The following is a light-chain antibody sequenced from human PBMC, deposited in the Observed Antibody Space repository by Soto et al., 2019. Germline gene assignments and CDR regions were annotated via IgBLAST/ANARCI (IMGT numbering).Light chain of an antibody. CDR1: QDIQTY. CDR3: QQLQRTPFT. V-gene: IGKV1-9*01. CDR2: GTF. J-gene: IGKJ3*01. Sequence: IQLTQSPSSLSASVGDRVSITCRASQDIQTYLAWYQQKRGEAPKLLISGTFTLQSGVPSRFSGFGSGTEFTLTISSLQPEDFATYHCQQLQRTPFTFGPGTTVDV.